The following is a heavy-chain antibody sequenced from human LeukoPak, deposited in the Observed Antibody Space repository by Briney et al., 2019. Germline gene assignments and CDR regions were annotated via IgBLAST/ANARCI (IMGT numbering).Heavy chain of an antibody. CDR2: IIPIFGTA. CDR1: GGTFSSYA. V-gene: IGHV1-69*01. Sequence: SVKVSCKASGGTFSSYAISWVRQAPGQGLEWMGGIIPIFGTANYAQKFQGRVTITADESTSTAHMELSSLRSEDTAVYYCARKGDCSGGSCSHFDYWGQGTLVTVSS. J-gene: IGHJ4*02. D-gene: IGHD2-15*01. CDR3: ARKGDCSGGSCSHFDY.